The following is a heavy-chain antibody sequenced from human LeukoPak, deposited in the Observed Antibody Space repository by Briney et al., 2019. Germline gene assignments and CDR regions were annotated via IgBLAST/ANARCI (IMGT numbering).Heavy chain of an antibody. J-gene: IGHJ5*02. CDR1: GGSISSGSYY. CDR3: ARDIMGIAAAGTGWFDP. Sequence: SETLSLTCTVSGGSISSGSYYWSWIRQPAGKGLEWIGRIYTSGSTNYNPSLKSRVTISVDTSKNQFSLKLSSVTAADTAVYYCARDIMGIAAAGTGWFDPWGQGTLVTVSS. V-gene: IGHV4-61*02. CDR2: IYTSGST. D-gene: IGHD6-13*01.